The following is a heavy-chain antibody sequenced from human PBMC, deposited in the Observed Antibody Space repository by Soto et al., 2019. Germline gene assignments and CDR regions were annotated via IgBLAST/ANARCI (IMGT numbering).Heavy chain of an antibody. CDR3: ARTAAKISTPFDY. Sequence: QVQLQESGPGLVKPSETLSLTCTVSGGSMSSYYWSYIRQSAGKGLEWIGRIYMSGITDYNPSLKSRVTMSVDTSKNQFSLNLSSVTAADTAVYYRARTAAKISTPFDYWGQGTLVTVSS. CDR2: IYMSGIT. J-gene: IGHJ4*02. V-gene: IGHV4-4*07. D-gene: IGHD6-25*01. CDR1: GGSMSSYY.